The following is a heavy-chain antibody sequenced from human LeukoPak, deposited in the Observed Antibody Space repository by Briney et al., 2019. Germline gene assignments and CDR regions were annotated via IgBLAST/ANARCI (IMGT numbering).Heavy chain of an antibody. D-gene: IGHD3-22*01. V-gene: IGHV3-21*01. Sequence: GGSLRLSCAASGFTFSSYSMNWVRQAPGKGLEWVSSISSSSSYIYYADSVKGRFTISRDNAKNSLYLQMNSLRAEDTAVYYCARSEYYYDSSGPGGAFDIWGQGTMVTVSS. CDR3: ARSEYYYDSSGPGGAFDI. CDR1: GFTFSSYS. CDR2: ISSSSSYI. J-gene: IGHJ3*02.